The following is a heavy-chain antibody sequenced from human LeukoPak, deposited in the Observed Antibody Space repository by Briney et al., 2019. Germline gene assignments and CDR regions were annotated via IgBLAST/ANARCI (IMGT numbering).Heavy chain of an antibody. V-gene: IGHV5-51*01. D-gene: IGHD2-2*02. Sequence: SGESLKISCKGSGYRFTNYWIGWVRHMPGKGLEWMGLIYPGDSDTRYSPAFQGQVTISADKSISTAYLQWSSLKASDTAMYYCAIAGDSTTSRYRCFDYWGQGTLVTVSS. CDR1: GYRFTNYW. J-gene: IGHJ4*02. CDR3: AIAGDSTTSRYRCFDY. CDR2: IYPGDSDT.